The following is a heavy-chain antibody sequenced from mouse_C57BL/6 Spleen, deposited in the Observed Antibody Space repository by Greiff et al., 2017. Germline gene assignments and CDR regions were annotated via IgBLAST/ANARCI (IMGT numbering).Heavy chain of an antibody. CDR1: GYTFTSYW. CDR2: IDPSDSYT. CDR3: ARRSDYDVDWYFDV. V-gene: IGHV1-50*01. D-gene: IGHD2-4*01. J-gene: IGHJ1*03. Sequence: QVQLQQSGAELVKPGASVKLSCKASGYTFTSYWMQWVKQRPGQGLEWIGEIDPSDSYTNYNQKFKGKATLTVDTSSSTAYMQLSSLTSEDSAVYYCARRSDYDVDWYFDVWGTGTTVTVSS.